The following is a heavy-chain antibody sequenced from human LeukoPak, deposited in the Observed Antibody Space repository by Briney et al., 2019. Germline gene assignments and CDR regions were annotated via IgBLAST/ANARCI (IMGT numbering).Heavy chain of an antibody. CDR2: IRYYGSNK. D-gene: IGHD3-10*01. CDR3: AKEGGELYNYYMDV. CDR1: GFAFSSYG. V-gene: IGHV3-30*02. J-gene: IGHJ6*03. Sequence: PGGSVRLSCAASGFAFSSYGMHWVRQAPGKGLEWVAFIRYYGSNKYYADSVKGRFTISRDNSKNTLYLQMNSLRAEDTAVYYCAKEGGELYNYYMDVWGKGTTVTVSS.